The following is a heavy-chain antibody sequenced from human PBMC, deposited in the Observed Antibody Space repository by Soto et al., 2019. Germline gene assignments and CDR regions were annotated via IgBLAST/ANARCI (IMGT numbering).Heavy chain of an antibody. CDR1: GFTFSSYG. V-gene: IGHV3-33*01. J-gene: IGHJ6*02. CDR3: ARVEHSYGAAYYYYYGMDV. D-gene: IGHD5-18*01. Sequence: GGSLRLSCAASGFTFSSYGMHWVRQAPGKGLEWVAVIWYDGSNKYYADSVKGRFTISRDNSKNTLYLQMNSLRAEDTAVYYCARVEHSYGAAYYYYYGMDVWGQGTTVTVSS. CDR2: IWYDGSNK.